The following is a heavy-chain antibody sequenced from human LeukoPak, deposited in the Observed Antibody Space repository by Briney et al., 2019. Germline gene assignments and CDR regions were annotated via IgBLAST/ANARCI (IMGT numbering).Heavy chain of an antibody. J-gene: IGHJ4*02. V-gene: IGHV3-30*04. CDR3: ARDQDGGSSGLGY. CDR2: ISYDGSNK. CDR1: GFTFSSYA. D-gene: IGHD6-19*01. Sequence: GGSLRLSCAASGFTFSSYAMHWVRQAPGKGLEWVAVISYDGSNKYYADSVKGRFTISRDNSKNTLYLQMNSLRAEDTAVYYCARDQDGGSSGLGYWGQGTLVTVSS.